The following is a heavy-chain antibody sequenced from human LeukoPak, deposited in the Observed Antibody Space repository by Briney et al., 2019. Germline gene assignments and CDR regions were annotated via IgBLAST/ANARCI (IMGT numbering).Heavy chain of an antibody. Sequence: ASVKVSCKASGYTFNSHGISWIRQAPGQGPEWMGWISGDYGYTKYAQEFQGRVTMTTDTSTDTSYMELRSLRSDDTAVYCCARNKTTGGGGFDYWGQGTLITVSS. CDR2: ISGDYGYT. CDR3: ARNKTTGGGGFDY. CDR1: GYTFNSHG. D-gene: IGHD3-16*01. V-gene: IGHV1-18*04. J-gene: IGHJ4*02.